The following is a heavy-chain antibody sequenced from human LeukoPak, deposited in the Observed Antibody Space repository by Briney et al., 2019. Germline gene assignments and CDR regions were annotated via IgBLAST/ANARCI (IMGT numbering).Heavy chain of an antibody. Sequence: GGSLRLSCAASGFTFSNYWMNWVRQAPGKGLEWVASVKQDINVKFYADSAKGRFTISRDNAKNSIYLHMNSPRAEDTAVYYCATRYDYGEYQEYWGQGALVVVSS. CDR2: VKQDINVK. CDR3: ATRYDYGEYQEY. CDR1: GFTFSNYW. J-gene: IGHJ4*02. D-gene: IGHD4-17*01. V-gene: IGHV3-7*01.